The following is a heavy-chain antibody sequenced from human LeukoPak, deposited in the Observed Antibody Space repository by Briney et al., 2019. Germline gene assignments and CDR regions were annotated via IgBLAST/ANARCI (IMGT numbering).Heavy chain of an antibody. CDR3: ARDSSSWHTFFNY. CDR1: GGSISTSNYY. V-gene: IGHV4-39*07. Sequence: PSETLSLTCTVSGGSISTSNYYWGWIRQPPGKGLEWIGRIYTSGSTNYNPSLKSRVTISVDTSKNQFSLKLSSVTAADTAVYYCARDSSSWHTFFNYWGQGTLVTVSS. J-gene: IGHJ4*02. D-gene: IGHD6-13*01. CDR2: IYTSGST.